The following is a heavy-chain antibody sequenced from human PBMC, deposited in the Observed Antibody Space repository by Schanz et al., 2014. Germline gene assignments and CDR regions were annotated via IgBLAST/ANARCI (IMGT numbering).Heavy chain of an antibody. J-gene: IGHJ5*02. V-gene: IGHV3-23*03. Sequence: EVQLVESGGGLVKPGGSLRLSCAASGFTFSSYAMGWVRQAPGKGLEWVSFVHPGGSTYYPDSVKGRFTISRDNAKNTLYLQMNSLRAEDTAVYYCARPALWFGDNCFDPWGQGTLVTVSS. D-gene: IGHD3-10*01. CDR1: GFTFSSYA. CDR2: VHPGGST. CDR3: ARPALWFGDNCFDP.